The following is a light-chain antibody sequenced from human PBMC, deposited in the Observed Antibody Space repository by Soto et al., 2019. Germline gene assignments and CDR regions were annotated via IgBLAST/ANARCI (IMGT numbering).Light chain of an antibody. CDR3: QQYDSSPKT. CDR2: GAS. CDR1: QSVSSSY. V-gene: IGKV3-20*01. J-gene: IGKJ1*01. Sequence: IVLTQSPGTLSLSPGERATLSCRASQSVSSSYLAWYQQKPGQAPRLLIYGASSRATGIPDRFSGSGSGTDFTLTISRLETEDFAVYYCQQYDSSPKTFGQGTKWIS.